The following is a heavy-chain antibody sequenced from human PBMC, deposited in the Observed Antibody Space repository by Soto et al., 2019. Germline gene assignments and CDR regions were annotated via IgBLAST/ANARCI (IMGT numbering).Heavy chain of an antibody. D-gene: IGHD3-10*01. V-gene: IGHV3-9*01. J-gene: IGHJ4*02. CDR3: ARDWGGLGY. CDR2: INWKSDI. CDR1: GFTFDDNA. Sequence: GGSLRLSCAVSGFTFDDNAMHWVRQAPEKGLEWVSGINWKSDIGYADSVKGRFTISRDNAENSLYLQMNSLRVEDTAVYYCARDWGGLGYWGQGTLVTVSS.